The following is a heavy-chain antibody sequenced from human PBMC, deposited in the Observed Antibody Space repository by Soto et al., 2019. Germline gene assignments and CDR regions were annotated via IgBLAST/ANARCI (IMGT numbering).Heavy chain of an antibody. J-gene: IGHJ4*02. V-gene: IGHV4-34*01. Sequence: PSETLSLTCAVYGGSFSGYYWSWIRQPPGKGLEWIGEINHSGSTNYNPSLKSRVTISVDTSKNQFSLKLSSVTAADTAVYYCAGGEEQLVRGYFDYGGPETLVNVFS. CDR2: INHSGST. D-gene: IGHD6-13*01. CDR3: AGGEEQLVRGYFDY. CDR1: GGSFSGYY.